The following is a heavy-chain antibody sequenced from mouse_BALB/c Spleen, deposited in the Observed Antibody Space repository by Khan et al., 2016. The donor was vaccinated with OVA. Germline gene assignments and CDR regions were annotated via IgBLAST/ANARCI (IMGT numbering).Heavy chain of an antibody. CDR1: GFSLTNYG. J-gene: IGHJ4*01. D-gene: IGHD2-10*01. V-gene: IGHV2-6-1*01. Sequence: QVQLKQSGPGLVAPSQSLSITFTISGFSLTNYGVHWVRQPPGKGLEWLVLMWNDGSTTYNSALKSRLTISKDNSKSQVFLKMNSLQTDDTAMYFCARQPYYHYNVMDYWGQGTSVTVSS. CDR3: ARQPYYHYNVMDY. CDR2: MWNDGST.